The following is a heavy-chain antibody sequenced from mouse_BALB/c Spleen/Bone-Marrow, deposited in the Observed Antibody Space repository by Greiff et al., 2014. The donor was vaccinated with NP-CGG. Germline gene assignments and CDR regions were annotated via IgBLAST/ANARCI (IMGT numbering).Heavy chain of an antibody. J-gene: IGHJ4*01. V-gene: IGHV1-5*01. CDR2: IYPGNSEI. CDR3: TIYRYDEDAMDY. Sequence: VQLLQSGTVLPRPGTSVRMSCKASGYSFTSYWMHWVKQRPGQGLEWIGAIYPGNSEISYNQKFKGKAKLTAVTSASTAYMELSSLTNEDSAVYYCTIYRYDEDAMDYWGQGTSVTVSS. D-gene: IGHD2-12*01. CDR1: GYSFTSYW.